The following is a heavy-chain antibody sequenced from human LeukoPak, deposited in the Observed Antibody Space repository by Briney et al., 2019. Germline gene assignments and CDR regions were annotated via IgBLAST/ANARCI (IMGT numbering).Heavy chain of an antibody. CDR3: ARETSGYDSAPFDY. J-gene: IGHJ4*02. Sequence: GGSLRLSCAASGFTFSSYGMHWVRQAPGKGLEWVAVISYDGSNKYYADSVKGRFTISRDNSKNTLYLQMNSLRAEDTAVYYCARETSGYDSAPFDYWGQGTLVTVSS. V-gene: IGHV3-30*03. D-gene: IGHD5-12*01. CDR1: GFTFSSYG. CDR2: ISYDGSNK.